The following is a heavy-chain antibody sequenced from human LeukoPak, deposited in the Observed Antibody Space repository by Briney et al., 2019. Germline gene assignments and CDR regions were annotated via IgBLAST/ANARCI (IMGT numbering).Heavy chain of an antibody. D-gene: IGHD5-24*01. CDR1: GYTFITYY. CDR3: ARPNRDGYNRDAFDI. V-gene: IGHV1-46*01. J-gene: IGHJ3*02. Sequence: ASVKLSCKTSGYTFITYYIHWVRQAPGQGLEWMGIINPSGGSTSYAQKFQGRVTMTRDTSTSTVYMELSSLRSEDTAVYYCARPNRDGYNRDAFDIWGQGTMVTVSS. CDR2: INPSGGST.